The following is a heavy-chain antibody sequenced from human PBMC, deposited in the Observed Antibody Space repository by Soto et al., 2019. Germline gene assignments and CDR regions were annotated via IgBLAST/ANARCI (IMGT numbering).Heavy chain of an antibody. CDR1: VGSFSSDSFI. CDR2: INYSGTT. Sequence: TLSLTCSVAVGSFSSDSFIWSWVRQFPGKGLEWIGYINYSGTTYYNPSLRSRITMSVDTSKNQFSLNLSSVTAADTAVYYCARDHKWDGMDVWGKGTTVTVSS. V-gene: IGHV4-31*03. J-gene: IGHJ6*04. CDR3: ARDHKWDGMDV. D-gene: IGHD1-26*01.